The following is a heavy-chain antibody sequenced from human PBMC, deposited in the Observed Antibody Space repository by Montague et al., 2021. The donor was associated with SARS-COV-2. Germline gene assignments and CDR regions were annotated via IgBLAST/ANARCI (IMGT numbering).Heavy chain of an antibody. CDR2: IYYSGST. CDR1: GASVSTGHYY. Sequence: SETLSLTCTVSGASVSTGHYYWSWIRQPPGKGLEWIGYIYYSGSTNYNPSLKSRVTISVDTSKNQFSLKLSSVTAADTAVYYCAREPDYGDYFDYWGQGTLVTVSS. D-gene: IGHD4-17*01. J-gene: IGHJ4*02. CDR3: AREPDYGDYFDY. V-gene: IGHV4-61*01.